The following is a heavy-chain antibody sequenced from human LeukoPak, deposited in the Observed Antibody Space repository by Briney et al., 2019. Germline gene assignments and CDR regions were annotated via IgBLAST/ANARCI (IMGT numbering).Heavy chain of an antibody. CDR3: AREFSRVGATKKEWNFDY. D-gene: IGHD1-26*01. CDR1: GYTFTGYY. V-gene: IGHV1-2*06. CDR2: INPNSGGT. Sequence: ASVKVSCKASGYTFTGYYMHWVRQAPGQGLEWMGRINPNSGGTNYAQKFQGRVTMTRDTSISTAYMELRSLRSDDTAVYYCAREFSRVGATKKEWNFDYWGQGTLVTVSS. J-gene: IGHJ4*02.